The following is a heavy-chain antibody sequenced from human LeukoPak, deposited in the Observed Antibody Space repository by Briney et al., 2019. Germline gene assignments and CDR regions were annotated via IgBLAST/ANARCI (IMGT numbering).Heavy chain of an antibody. D-gene: IGHD3-22*01. CDR2: ISAYNGNT. V-gene: IGHV1-18*01. CDR3: ARGVRGFYYDSSGYYYVPDY. Sequence: GASVKVSCKASGYTFTSYGISWVRQAPGQGLEWMGWISAYNGNTNYAQKLQGRVTMATDTSTSTAYMELRSLRSDDTAVYYCARGVRGFYYDSSGYYYVPDYWGQGTLVTVSS. CDR1: GYTFTSYG. J-gene: IGHJ4*02.